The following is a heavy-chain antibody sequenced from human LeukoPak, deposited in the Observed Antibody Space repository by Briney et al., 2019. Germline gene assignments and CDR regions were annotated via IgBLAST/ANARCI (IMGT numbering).Heavy chain of an antibody. V-gene: IGHV3-11*01. D-gene: IGHD3-22*01. Sequence: GGSLRLSCAASGFTFSDYYMSWIRQAPGKGLEWVSYISSSGSTIYYADSVKGRFTISRDNAKNSLYLQMNSLRAEDTAVYYCAMRYYYDSSGYYYGVFDYWGQGTLVTVSS. CDR2: ISSSGSTI. CDR1: GFTFSDYY. J-gene: IGHJ4*02. CDR3: AMRYYYDSSGYYYGVFDY.